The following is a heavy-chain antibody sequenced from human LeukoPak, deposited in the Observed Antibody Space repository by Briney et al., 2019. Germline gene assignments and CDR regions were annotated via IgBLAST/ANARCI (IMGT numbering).Heavy chain of an antibody. J-gene: IGHJ6*03. CDR1: GFTFDDYG. Sequence: PGGSLRLSCAASGFTFDDYGMSWVRQAPGKGLEWVSGINWNGGSTGYADSVKGRFTISRDNAKNSLYLQMNSLRAEDTALYYCARGAKAAALYYYYYMDVWGKGTTVTVSS. CDR3: ARGAKAAALYYYYYMDV. CDR2: INWNGGST. D-gene: IGHD6-13*01. V-gene: IGHV3-20*04.